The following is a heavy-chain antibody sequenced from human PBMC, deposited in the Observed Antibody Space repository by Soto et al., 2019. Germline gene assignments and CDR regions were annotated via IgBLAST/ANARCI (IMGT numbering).Heavy chain of an antibody. CDR2: IYYSGST. Sequence: PSETLSLTCTVSGGSISSGGYYWSWIRQHPGKGLEWIGYIYYSGSTYYNPSLKSRVTISVDTSKNQFSPKLSSVTAADTAVYYCARDQGITSHPYYYYGMDVWGQGTTVTVSS. J-gene: IGHJ6*02. V-gene: IGHV4-31*03. CDR3: ARDQGITSHPYYYYGMDV. CDR1: GGSISSGGYY. D-gene: IGHD2-2*01.